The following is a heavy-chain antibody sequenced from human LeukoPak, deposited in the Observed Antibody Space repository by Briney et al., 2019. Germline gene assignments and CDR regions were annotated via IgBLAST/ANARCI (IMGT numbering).Heavy chain of an antibody. J-gene: IGHJ3*02. Sequence: SETLSLTCTVSGGSISSYYWSWIRQPPGKGLEWIGYIYYSGSTNYNPSLKSRVTISVDTSKNQFSLKLSSVTAADTAVYYCALPYGLLADAFDIWGQGTMVTVSS. V-gene: IGHV4-59*12. D-gene: IGHD5-24*01. CDR1: GGSISSYY. CDR3: ALPYGLLADAFDI. CDR2: IYYSGST.